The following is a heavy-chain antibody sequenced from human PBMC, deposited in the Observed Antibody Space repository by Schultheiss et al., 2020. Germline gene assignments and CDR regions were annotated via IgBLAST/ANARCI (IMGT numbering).Heavy chain of an antibody. CDR1: GFTFSSYS. Sequence: GGSLRLSCAASGFTFSSYSMNWVRQAPGKGLEWVSYISSSSSTIYYADSVKGRFTISRDNAKNTLYLQMNSLRAEDTAVYYCAKAENGYNSGYWGQGTLVTVSS. CDR3: AKAENGYNSGY. V-gene: IGHV3-48*01. CDR2: ISSSSSTI. J-gene: IGHJ4*02. D-gene: IGHD5-24*01.